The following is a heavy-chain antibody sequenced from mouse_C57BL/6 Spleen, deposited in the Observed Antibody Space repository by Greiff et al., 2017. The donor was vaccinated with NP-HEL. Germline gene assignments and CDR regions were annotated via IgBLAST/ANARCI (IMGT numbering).Heavy chain of an antibody. CDR1: GYNIKDYY. V-gene: IGHV14-4*01. J-gene: IGHJ3*01. Sequence: EVQLQQPGAELVRPGASVKLSCTASGYNIKDYYMHWVKQRPEQGLEWIGRIDPENGDTEYASKFQGKATITADTSSNTAYLHLSSLTSEDTAVYYCTTRRWLAYWGQGTLVTVSA. CDR3: TTRRWLAY. CDR2: IDPENGDT.